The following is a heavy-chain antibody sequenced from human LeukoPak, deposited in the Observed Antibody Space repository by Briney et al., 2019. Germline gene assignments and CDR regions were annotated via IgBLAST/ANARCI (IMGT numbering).Heavy chain of an antibody. CDR1: GFTFSRYE. CDR2: ISSSGSTI. Sequence: GGSLRLSCAASGFTFSRYEMNWVRQAPGKGLEWVSYISSSGSTIYYADSVKGRSTISRDNAKNSLYLQMNSLRAGDTAVYYCARDPLFHYYDSSGYYPDYFDYWGQGTLVTVSS. CDR3: ARDPLFHYYDSSGYYPDYFDY. D-gene: IGHD3-22*01. J-gene: IGHJ4*02. V-gene: IGHV3-48*03.